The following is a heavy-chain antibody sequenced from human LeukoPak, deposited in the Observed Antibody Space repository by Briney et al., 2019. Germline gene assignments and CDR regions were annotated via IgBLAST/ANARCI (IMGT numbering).Heavy chain of an antibody. Sequence: SETLSLTCTVSGYSISSGYYWGWIRQPPGKGLEWIGYIYYSGSTYYNPSLKSRVTISVDTSKNQFSLKLSSVTAADTAVYYCARYPLPYGSGSDHDAFAIWGQGTMVTVSS. D-gene: IGHD3-10*01. CDR3: ARYPLPYGSGSDHDAFAI. CDR1: GYSISSGYY. CDR2: IYYSGST. J-gene: IGHJ3*02. V-gene: IGHV4-38-2*02.